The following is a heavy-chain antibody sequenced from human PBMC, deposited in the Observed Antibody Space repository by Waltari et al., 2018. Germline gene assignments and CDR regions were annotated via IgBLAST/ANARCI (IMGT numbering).Heavy chain of an antibody. V-gene: IGHV4-34*01. CDR3: ARGFGYDYSNRKYNWFDP. CDR2: INHSGST. CDR1: GGSFSGYY. D-gene: IGHD4-4*01. Sequence: QVQLQQWGAGLLKPSETLSLTCAVYGGSFSGYYWSWIRQPPGTGLEWIGEINHSGSTNYNPSLKSRVTISVDTSKNQFSLKLSSVTAADTAVYYCARGFGYDYSNRKYNWFDPGGQGTLVTVSS. J-gene: IGHJ5*02.